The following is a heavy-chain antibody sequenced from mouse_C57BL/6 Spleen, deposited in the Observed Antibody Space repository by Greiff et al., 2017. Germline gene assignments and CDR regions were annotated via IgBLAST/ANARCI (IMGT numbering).Heavy chain of an antibody. CDR1: GYAFSSSW. J-gene: IGHJ2*01. CDR3: AREEVYYFDY. Sequence: LVESGPELVKPGASVKISCKASGYAFSSSWMNWVKQRPGKGLEWIGRIYPGDGDTNYNGKFKGKATLTADKSSSTAYMQLSSLTSEDSAVYFCAREEVYYFDYWGQGTTLTVSS. V-gene: IGHV1-82*01. CDR2: IYPGDGDT.